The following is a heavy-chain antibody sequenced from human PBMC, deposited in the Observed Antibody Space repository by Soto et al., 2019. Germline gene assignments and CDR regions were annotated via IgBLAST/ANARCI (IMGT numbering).Heavy chain of an antibody. CDR3: ARGSSGWYGPLYYYYYMDV. V-gene: IGHV3-72*01. CDR2: TRNKANSYTT. Sequence: GGSLRLSCAASGFTFSDHYMDWVRQAPGKGLEWVGRTRNKANSYTTEYAASVKGRFTISRDDSKNSLYLQMNSLKTEDTAVYYCARGSSGWYGPLYYYYYMDVWGKGTTVTAP. D-gene: IGHD6-19*01. J-gene: IGHJ6*03. CDR1: GFTFSDHY.